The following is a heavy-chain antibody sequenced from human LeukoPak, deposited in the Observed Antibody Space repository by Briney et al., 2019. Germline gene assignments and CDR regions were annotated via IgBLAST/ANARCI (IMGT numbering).Heavy chain of an antibody. CDR2: ISGSGGST. J-gene: IGHJ4*02. D-gene: IGHD3-3*01. CDR1: GFSFSSYA. Sequence: GSLRLSCAASGFSFSSYAMSWVRQPPGKGLEWVSAISGSGGSTYYADSVKGRFTISRDNAKNTLYLQMNSLRAEDTAVYYCARDLDDFWSGYYFYWGQGTLVTVSS. V-gene: IGHV3-23*01. CDR3: ARDLDDFWSGYYFY.